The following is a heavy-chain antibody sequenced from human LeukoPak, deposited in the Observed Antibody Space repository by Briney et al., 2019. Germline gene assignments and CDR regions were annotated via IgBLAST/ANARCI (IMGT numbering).Heavy chain of an antibody. J-gene: IGHJ4*02. D-gene: IGHD5-12*01. CDR1: GYSFTGYY. CDR3: ASSVDSGYDWEGFDY. Sequence: ASVKVSCKASGYSFTGYYMHWVRQAPGQGLEWMGWINPNSGGTNYAQKFQGRVTMTRDTSISTAYMELSRMSSDDTAVYYCASSVDSGYDWEGFDYWGQGTLVTVSS. V-gene: IGHV1-2*02. CDR2: INPNSGGT.